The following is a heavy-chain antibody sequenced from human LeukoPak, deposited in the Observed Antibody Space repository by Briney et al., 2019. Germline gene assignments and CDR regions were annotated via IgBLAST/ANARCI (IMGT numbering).Heavy chain of an antibody. V-gene: IGHV3-23*01. CDR1: GLHFSGTA. CDR2: ISHDGMNA. J-gene: IGHJ5*02. Sequence: KPGGSLRLSCAASGLHFSGTAMSWVRQAPGRGLEWVSAISHDGMNAYYADSVKGRFTISRDNSKKTVSLEMRSLTAADTGVYYCAKDGAQYSSGPECDPRGQGALVTVSP. CDR3: AKDGAQYSSGPECDP. D-gene: IGHD6-19*01.